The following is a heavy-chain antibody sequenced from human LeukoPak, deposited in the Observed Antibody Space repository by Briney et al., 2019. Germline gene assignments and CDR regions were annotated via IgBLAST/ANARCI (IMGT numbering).Heavy chain of an antibody. CDR1: GGSISSGGYY. Sequence: SETLSLTCTVSGGSISSGGYYWSWIRQHPGKGLEWIGYIYYSGSTNYNPSLKSRVTISVDTSKNQFSLKLSSVTAADTAVYYCARGLVGCSGGSCYSSGMDVWGQGTTVTVSS. V-gene: IGHV4-61*08. CDR2: IYYSGST. J-gene: IGHJ6*02. D-gene: IGHD2-15*01. CDR3: ARGLVGCSGGSCYSSGMDV.